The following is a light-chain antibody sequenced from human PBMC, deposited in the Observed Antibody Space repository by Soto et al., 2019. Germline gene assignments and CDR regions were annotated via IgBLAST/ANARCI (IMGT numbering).Light chain of an antibody. J-gene: IGKJ1*01. CDR1: ESISSW. CDR2: KAS. Sequence: DIQMTQSPSTLSASVGDRVTITCRASESISSWLAWYQQKPGKAPKLLIYKASNLDSGVPSRFSGSGSGTEFTLTISSLQTDDFATYYCQQYNSFSPWTFGQGTKVEIK. V-gene: IGKV1-5*03. CDR3: QQYNSFSPWT.